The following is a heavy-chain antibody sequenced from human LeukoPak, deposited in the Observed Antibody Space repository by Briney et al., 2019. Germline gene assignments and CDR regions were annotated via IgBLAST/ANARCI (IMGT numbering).Heavy chain of an antibody. Sequence: SETLSLTCTVSGGSISSRSYHWGWIRQPPGTGLEWIGSIFYSGTTYYNPSLKSRVTISVDTSKNQFSLKLSSVTAADTAVYYCARDREGYSGYDYDFDFWGQGTLVTVSS. CDR2: IFYSGTT. CDR1: GGSISSRSYH. V-gene: IGHV4-39*07. J-gene: IGHJ4*02. CDR3: ARDREGYSGYDYDFDF. D-gene: IGHD5-12*01.